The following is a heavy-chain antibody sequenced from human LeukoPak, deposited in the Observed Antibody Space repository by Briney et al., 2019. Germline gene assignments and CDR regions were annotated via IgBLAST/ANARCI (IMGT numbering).Heavy chain of an antibody. V-gene: IGHV4-38-2*02. Sequence: PSETLSLTCTVSGYSISSGYYWGWIRQPPGKGLEWIGSIYHSGSTYYNPSLKSRVTISVDTSKNQFSLKLSSVTAADTAVYFCARGRVSSSTWYSTYYYYFYMDVWGKGTTVTVSS. J-gene: IGHJ6*03. CDR3: ARGRVSSSTWYSTYYYYFYMDV. D-gene: IGHD1-1*01. CDR2: IYHSGST. CDR1: GYSISSGYY.